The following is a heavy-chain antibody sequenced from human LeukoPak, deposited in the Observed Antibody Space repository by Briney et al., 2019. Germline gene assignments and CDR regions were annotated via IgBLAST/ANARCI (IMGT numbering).Heavy chain of an antibody. CDR2: VYATGTT. CDR3: ARVGSGGAWFDF. Sequence: SETLSLTCTVASGSITGYYWSWIRQPPGKGLEWIGYVYATGTTNYNPSLKTRATISIDTSKNQLSLTLTSVTAADTAVCYCARVGSGGAWFDFWGQGTLVTVSS. J-gene: IGHJ4*02. CDR1: SGSITGYY. D-gene: IGHD6-19*01. V-gene: IGHV4-59*01.